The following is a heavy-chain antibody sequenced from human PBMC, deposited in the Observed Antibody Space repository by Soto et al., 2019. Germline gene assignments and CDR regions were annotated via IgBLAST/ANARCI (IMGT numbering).Heavy chain of an antibody. Sequence: HEHLVQSGAEVKRPGASLKVSCKASGYSFTGYYIHWVRQAPGQGLEWMGWINPDSGATNYAQNLQGRGTLTSDTSISTASMDLTSLTSDDTAVYYCARGDYGTGGYPFPYVDYWGQGTLVIVSS. V-gene: IGHV1-2*02. CDR1: GYSFTGYY. J-gene: IGHJ4*02. CDR3: ARGDYGTGGYPFPYVDY. D-gene: IGHD2-8*02. CDR2: INPDSGAT.